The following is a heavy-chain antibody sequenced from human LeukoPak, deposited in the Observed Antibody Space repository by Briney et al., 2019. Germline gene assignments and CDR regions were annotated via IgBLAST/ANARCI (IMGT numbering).Heavy chain of an antibody. V-gene: IGHV4-39*01. CDR3: ARVGKILRFLEWSAYYYYMDV. D-gene: IGHD3-3*01. J-gene: IGHJ6*03. CDR1: GGSISSSSYY. CDR2: IYYSGST. Sequence: SETLSLTCTVSGGSISSSSYYWGWIRQPPGKGLEWIGSIYYSGSTYYNPSLKNRVTISVDTSKNQFSLKLSSVTAADTAVYYCARVGKILRFLEWSAYYYYMDVWGKGTTVTVSS.